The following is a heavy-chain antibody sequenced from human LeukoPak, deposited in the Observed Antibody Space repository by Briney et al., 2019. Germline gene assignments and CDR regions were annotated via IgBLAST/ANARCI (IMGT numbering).Heavy chain of an antibody. CDR3: ARLGGIAVAGIVWFDP. V-gene: IGHV4-4*02. CDR2: ISLTGET. CDR1: GGSISSTNW. D-gene: IGHD6-19*01. Sequence: SETLSLTCDVSGGSISSTNWWSWVRQPPGQGLEWIGEISLTGETNYNPSLNGRVTMSLDKSRNQLSLKLSSVTAADTAVYYCARLGGIAVAGIVWFDPWGQGTLVTVSS. J-gene: IGHJ5*02.